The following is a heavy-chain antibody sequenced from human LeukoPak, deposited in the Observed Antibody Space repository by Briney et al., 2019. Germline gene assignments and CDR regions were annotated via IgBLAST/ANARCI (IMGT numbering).Heavy chain of an antibody. CDR2: ISSSSSYI. CDR1: GFTFSSYS. V-gene: IGHV3-21*01. J-gene: IGHJ4*02. Sequence: PGGSLRLSCAASGFTFSSYSMNWVRQAPGKGLEWVSSISSSSSYIYYADSVKGRFTISRDNAKNSLYLQMNSLRAEDTAVYYCARDIAVAGTEETDYWGQGTLVTVSS. D-gene: IGHD6-19*01. CDR3: ARDIAVAGTEETDY.